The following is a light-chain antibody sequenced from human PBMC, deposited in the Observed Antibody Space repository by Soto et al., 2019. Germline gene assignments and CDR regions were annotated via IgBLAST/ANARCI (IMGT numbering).Light chain of an antibody. J-gene: IGKJ1*01. Sequence: DIQMTQSPSTLSASVGDRVTITCRASQSISNWLAWYQQKPGKAPNLLIYKASSLESGVPSRFSGSGSGTEFTLTISSLQPDDFATYYCQQFNDYSRTFGQGTKVEIK. V-gene: IGKV1-5*03. CDR1: QSISNW. CDR3: QQFNDYSRT. CDR2: KAS.